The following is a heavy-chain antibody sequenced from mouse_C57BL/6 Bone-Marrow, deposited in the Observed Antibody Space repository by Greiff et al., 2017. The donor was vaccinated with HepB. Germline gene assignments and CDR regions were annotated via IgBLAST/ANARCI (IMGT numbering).Heavy chain of an antibody. CDR3: AISTVVEGYFDV. V-gene: IGHV5-17*01. CDR1: GFTFSDYG. D-gene: IGHD1-1*01. Sequence: EVQLKESGGGLVKPGGSLKLSCAASGFTFSDYGMHWVRQAPEKGLEWVAYISSGSSTIYYADTVKGRFTISRDNAKNTLFLQMTSLRSEDTAMYYCAISTVVEGYFDVWGTGTTVTVSS. J-gene: IGHJ1*03. CDR2: ISSGSSTI.